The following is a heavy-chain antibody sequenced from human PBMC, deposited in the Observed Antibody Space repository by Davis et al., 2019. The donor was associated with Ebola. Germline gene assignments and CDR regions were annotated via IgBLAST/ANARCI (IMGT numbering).Heavy chain of an antibody. CDR2: MNPNSGNT. D-gene: IGHD3-3*01. CDR1: GYTFTSYD. V-gene: IGHV1-8*01. J-gene: IGHJ6*02. Sequence: ASVKVSCMASGYTFTSYDINWVRQATGQGLEWMGWMNPNSGNTDYAQKLQGRVTMTTDTSTSTAYMELRSLRSDDTAVYYCARDRRVWSGPGNYYGMDVWGQGTTVTVSS. CDR3: ARDRRVWSGPGNYYGMDV.